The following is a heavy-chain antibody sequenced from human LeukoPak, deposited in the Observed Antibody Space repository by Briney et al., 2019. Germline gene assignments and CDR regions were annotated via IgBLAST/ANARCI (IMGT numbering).Heavy chain of an antibody. J-gene: IGHJ4*02. D-gene: IGHD2-21*02. CDR1: GFMFNDHS. CDR3: SIGDWLD. Sequence: TAGSLRLSCVGSGFMFNDHSMNWVRQAPGKGLQWVSTITPSGASTHYPDSVRGRFTISRDNSKHTVFLQMNSLRVEDSAMYYCSIGDWLDWGQGNLVTASS. CDR2: ITPSGAST. V-gene: IGHV3-23*01.